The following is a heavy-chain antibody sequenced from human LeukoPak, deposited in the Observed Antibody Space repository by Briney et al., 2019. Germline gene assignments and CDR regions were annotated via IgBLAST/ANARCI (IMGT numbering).Heavy chain of an antibody. Sequence: PSETLSLTCTVSGGSISRYYWSWIRQPPGKGLEWIGYIYYSGSTNYNPSLTSRVTISVDTSKNQFSLKLSSVTAADTAVYYCASSKYSTLMDVWGQGTTVTVSS. V-gene: IGHV4-59*01. CDR1: GGSISRYY. J-gene: IGHJ6*02. CDR2: IYYSGST. CDR3: ASSKYSTLMDV. D-gene: IGHD6-6*01.